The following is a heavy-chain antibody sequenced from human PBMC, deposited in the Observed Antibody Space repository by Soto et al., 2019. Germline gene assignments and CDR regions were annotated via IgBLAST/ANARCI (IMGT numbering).Heavy chain of an antibody. V-gene: IGHV3-21*01. Sequence: PEGSLRLSCAASGFTFTRYSMNWVRQAPGKGLEWVSSISSTTNYIYYADSMKGRFTVSRDNAKNSVYLEMNSLSAEDTAVYYCARESEDLTSNFDYWGQGTLVTV. CDR1: GFTFTRYS. J-gene: IGHJ4*02. CDR2: ISSTTNYI. CDR3: ARESEDLTSNFDY.